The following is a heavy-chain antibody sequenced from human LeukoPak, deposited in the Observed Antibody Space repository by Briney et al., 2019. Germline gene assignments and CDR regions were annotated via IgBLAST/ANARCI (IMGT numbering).Heavy chain of an antibody. Sequence: SETLSLTCAVSDGSISGHYWSWIRQPPGKGLEWIGYIYYSGKTYYSSSLRSRVTISVDTSKNHFSRKLTSVTAADTAVYYCARLLDNDSSGDPDTFDIWGQGTMVTVSS. CDR1: DGSISGHY. V-gene: IGHV4-59*11. J-gene: IGHJ3*02. CDR2: IYYSGKT. CDR3: ARLLDNDSSGDPDTFDI. D-gene: IGHD3-22*01.